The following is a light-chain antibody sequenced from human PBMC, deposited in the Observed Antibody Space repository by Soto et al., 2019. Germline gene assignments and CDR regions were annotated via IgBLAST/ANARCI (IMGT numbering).Light chain of an antibody. Sequence: EIVLTQSPATLSLSPGERATLSCRASQSVGSYLGWYQQKPGQAPRLLIYDASNRAPGISARFSGSGSGTDFTLTIISLEPEDFAVYYCQQRSNWPRWTFGQGTKLEIK. CDR3: QQRSNWPRWT. CDR2: DAS. CDR1: QSVGSY. J-gene: IGKJ2*02. V-gene: IGKV3-11*01.